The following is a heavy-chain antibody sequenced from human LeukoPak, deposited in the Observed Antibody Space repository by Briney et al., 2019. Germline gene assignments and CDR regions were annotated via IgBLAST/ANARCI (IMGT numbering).Heavy chain of an antibody. Sequence: SETLSLTCSVSGYSISSGYYWGWVRQPPGKGLEWIGVIYYSGSSSYNPSLKSRVTMSVYTSKNQFSLRLSSVTAADTAVYYCARQLGTTANFDYWGPGSLVTVSS. CDR1: GYSISSGYY. V-gene: IGHV4-38-2*01. J-gene: IGHJ4*02. CDR2: IYYSGSS. CDR3: ARQLGTTANFDY. D-gene: IGHD1-7*01.